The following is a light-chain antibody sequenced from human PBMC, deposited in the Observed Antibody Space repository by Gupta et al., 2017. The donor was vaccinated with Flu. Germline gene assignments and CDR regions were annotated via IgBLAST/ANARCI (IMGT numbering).Light chain of an antibody. V-gene: IGLV1-40*01. CDR1: SSNIGANYG. CDR3: QSYDSSLNFRV. CDR2: LNT. J-gene: IGLJ3*02. Sequence: GTISCTGSSSNIGANYGVHWYQHLPGTAPKLLIYLNTNRPSGVPDRFSGSKSGTSASLAITGLPAEDEADYFSQSYDSSLNFRVFVGGPKLT.